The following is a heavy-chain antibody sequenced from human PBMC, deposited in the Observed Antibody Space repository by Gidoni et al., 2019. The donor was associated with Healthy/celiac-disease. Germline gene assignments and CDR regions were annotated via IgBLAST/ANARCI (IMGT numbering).Heavy chain of an antibody. CDR3: AKEYYDFWSVNWVDT. CDR2: ISGSGGST. J-gene: IGHJ5*02. D-gene: IGHD3-3*01. Sequence: EVRLLESGGGLVQPGGYLRLSCAGRGFNFISYAMIWVRLAPGKGLEWVSAISGSGGSTYYADSVKGRFTISRDNSNNTLYLQMNSLRAEDTAVYYWAKEYYDFWSVNWVDTWGQGTLVAVSS. CDR1: GFNFISYA. V-gene: IGHV3-23*01.